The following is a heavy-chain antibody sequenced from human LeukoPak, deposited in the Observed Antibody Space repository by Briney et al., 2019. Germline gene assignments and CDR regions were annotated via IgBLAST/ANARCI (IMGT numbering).Heavy chain of an antibody. V-gene: IGHV3-48*03. D-gene: IGHD3-22*01. Sequence: GGSLRLSCAASGFTFSSYEMNWVRQAPGKGLEWVSYISSSGSTIYYADSVKGRFTISRDNAKNSLYLQMNSLRAEDTAVYYCARVARYYDSSGYYPLYYYCGMDVWGQGTTVTVSS. CDR3: ARVARYYDSSGYYPLYYYCGMDV. J-gene: IGHJ6*02. CDR2: ISSSGSTI. CDR1: GFTFSSYE.